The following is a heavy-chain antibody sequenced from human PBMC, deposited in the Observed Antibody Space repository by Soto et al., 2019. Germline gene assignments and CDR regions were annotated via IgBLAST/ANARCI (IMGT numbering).Heavy chain of an antibody. Sequence: GGSLRLSCAASGFTFSNAWMSWVRQAPGKGLEWVGRIKSKSDGGTKDYAAPAKGRFTISIDDSKNTLYLEMNSLKTEDTAVYYCASGPGIAVAFFFNWGQGTLVTVSS. CDR3: ASGPGIAVAFFFN. J-gene: IGHJ4*02. CDR2: IKSKSDGGTK. D-gene: IGHD6-19*01. CDR1: GFTFSNAW. V-gene: IGHV3-15*01.